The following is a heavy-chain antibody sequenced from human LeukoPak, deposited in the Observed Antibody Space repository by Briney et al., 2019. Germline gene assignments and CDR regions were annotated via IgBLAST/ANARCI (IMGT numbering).Heavy chain of an antibody. CDR1: GGSISSYY. V-gene: IGHV4-59*05. J-gene: IGHJ4*02. CDR3: ARHLYSGGYYF. Sequence: SETLSLTCTVSGGSISSYYWSWIRQPPGKGLEWIASIYYSGSTYYNPSLKSRVTISVDTSKSQFSLKLSSVTAADTAVYYCARHLYSGGYYFWGQGTLVTVSS. D-gene: IGHD1-26*01. CDR2: IYYSGST.